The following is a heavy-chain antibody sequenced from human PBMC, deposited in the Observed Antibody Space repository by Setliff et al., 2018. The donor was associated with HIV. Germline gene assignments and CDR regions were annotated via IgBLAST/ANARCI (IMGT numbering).Heavy chain of an antibody. CDR3: VKALSGPPPDCSSPNCYICKWFDP. J-gene: IGHJ5*02. V-gene: IGHV3-7*03. D-gene: IGHD2-2*01. CDR2: IKQDGSEK. Sequence: GGSLRLSCAASGFTFSSYWMSWVRQAPGKGLEWVANIKQDGSEKFYMDPVKGRFIISRDNAKNSSYLHMNNLRVEDTAVYYCVKALSGPPPDCSSPNCYICKWFDPWGQGALVTVAS. CDR1: GFTFSSYW.